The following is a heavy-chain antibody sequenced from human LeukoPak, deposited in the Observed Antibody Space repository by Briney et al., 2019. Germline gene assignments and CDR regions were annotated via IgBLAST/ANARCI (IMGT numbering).Heavy chain of an antibody. CDR1: GFTFSSYS. V-gene: IGHV3-21*01. CDR3: ARCDTVTGFDY. CDR2: ISSSSSYI. J-gene: IGHJ4*02. Sequence: GGSLRLSCAASGFTFSSYSMNWVRQAPGKGLEWVSSISSSSSYIYYADSVKGRFTISRDNAKNPLYLQMNSLRAEDTAVYYCARCDTVTGFDYWGQGTLVTVSS. D-gene: IGHD4-11*01.